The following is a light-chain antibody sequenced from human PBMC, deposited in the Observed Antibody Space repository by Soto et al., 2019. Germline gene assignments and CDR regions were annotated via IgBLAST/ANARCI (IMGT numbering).Light chain of an antibody. CDR1: QTISTW. J-gene: IGKJ5*01. CDR3: QQYHNWPIT. Sequence: DIQMTQSPPTLSASVGDRVTITCRASQTISTWMAWYQQKPGEAPKLLVYDASTLQSGVASRFSGSGSGTDFTLTISGLQSEDFAVYSCQQYHNWPITFGQGTRLEIK. V-gene: IGKV1-5*01. CDR2: DAS.